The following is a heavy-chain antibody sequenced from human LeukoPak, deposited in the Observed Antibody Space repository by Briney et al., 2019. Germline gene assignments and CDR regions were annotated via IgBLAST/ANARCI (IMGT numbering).Heavy chain of an antibody. CDR3: ARGLWGPYYFDY. Sequence: SETLSLTCTVSGGSISSYYWSWIRQPPGKGLEWIGYIYYSGSTNHNPSLKSRVTISVDTSKNQFSLKLSSVTAADTAVYYCARGLWGPYYFDYWGQGTLVTVSS. CDR2: IYYSGST. V-gene: IGHV4-59*01. CDR1: GGSISSYY. D-gene: IGHD2-21*01. J-gene: IGHJ4*02.